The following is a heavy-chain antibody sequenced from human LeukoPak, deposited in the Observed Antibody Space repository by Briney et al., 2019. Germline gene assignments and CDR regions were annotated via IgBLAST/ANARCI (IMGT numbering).Heavy chain of an antibody. CDR3: ARDWDVDI. D-gene: IGHD1-26*01. CDR1: GFTFSRYW. V-gene: IGHV3-7*01. Sequence: GGSLRLSCAASGFTFSRYWMSWVRPASGKGLEWVAKIKQDGSEKYYVDSVKGRFSISRDNAKNLVYLQMNSLRAEDTAVYYCARDWDVDIWGQGTMVTVSS. J-gene: IGHJ3*02. CDR2: IKQDGSEK.